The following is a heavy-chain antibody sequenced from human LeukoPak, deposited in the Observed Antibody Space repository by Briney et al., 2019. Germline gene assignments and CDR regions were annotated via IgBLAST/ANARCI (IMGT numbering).Heavy chain of an antibody. Sequence: GRSLRLSCAASGFTFSSFGMHWVRQAPGKGLEWVAVIWYDGSEKYYTDSVKGRFTISRDNSKNTLYLQMSRLRGEDTAIYYCARAGNAFDIWGQGTMVTVSS. J-gene: IGHJ3*02. CDR1: GFTFSSFG. CDR2: IWYDGSEK. CDR3: ARAGNAFDI. D-gene: IGHD6-13*01. V-gene: IGHV3-33*01.